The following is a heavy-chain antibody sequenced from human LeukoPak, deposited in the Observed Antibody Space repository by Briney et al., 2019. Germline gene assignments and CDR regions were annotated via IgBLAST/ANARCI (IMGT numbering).Heavy chain of an antibody. Sequence: GGSLRLSCAASGFTFSDYYINWIRQAPGKGLEWVSHISSSGRLMQYADSVKGRFTITRDNAQNFMSLQMNSLKPEDTAVYYCARDRFDILTGYGPEPIAFDIWGQGTMVTVSS. CDR3: ARDRFDILTGYGPEPIAFDI. CDR2: ISSSGRLM. V-gene: IGHV3-11*01. D-gene: IGHD3-9*01. CDR1: GFTFSDYY. J-gene: IGHJ3*02.